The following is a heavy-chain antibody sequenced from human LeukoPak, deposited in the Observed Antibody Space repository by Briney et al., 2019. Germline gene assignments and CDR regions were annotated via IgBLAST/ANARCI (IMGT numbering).Heavy chain of an antibody. Sequence: SETLSLTCAVYGGSFSGYYWSWIRQPPGKGLEWIGEINHSGRTNYNPSLKSRVTISVDTSKNQFSRKLSSVTAADTAVYYCARISLHPSRSYYVRPFDYWGQGTLVTVSS. D-gene: IGHD1-26*01. J-gene: IGHJ4*02. CDR3: ARISLHPSRSYYVRPFDY. CDR2: INHSGRT. CDR1: GGSFSGYY. V-gene: IGHV4-34*01.